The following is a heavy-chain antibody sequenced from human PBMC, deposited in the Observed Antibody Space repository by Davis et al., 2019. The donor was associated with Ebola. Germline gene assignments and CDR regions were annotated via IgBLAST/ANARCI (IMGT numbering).Heavy chain of an antibody. D-gene: IGHD6-6*01. CDR1: GYTFTSYD. J-gene: IGHJ6*02. CDR3: ARYSSSSRSYYYYGMDV. CDR2: MNPNSGNT. V-gene: IGHV1-8*03. Sequence: ASVKVSCKASGYTFTSYDINWVRQATGQGLEWMGWMNPNSGNTGYAQKFQGRVTITRNTSISTAYMELSSLRSEDTAVYYCARYSSSSRSYYYYGMDVWGQGTTVTVSS.